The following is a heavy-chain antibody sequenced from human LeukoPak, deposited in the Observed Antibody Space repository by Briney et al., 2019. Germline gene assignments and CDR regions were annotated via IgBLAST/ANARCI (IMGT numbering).Heavy chain of an antibody. J-gene: IGHJ4*02. V-gene: IGHV4-4*09. CDR3: ARHSRRFPSHCSGGSCYYWYFDY. D-gene: IGHD2-15*01. CDR1: GGSISRYY. CDR2: IYTSGST. Sequence: PSETLSLTCTVSGGSISRYYWSWIRQPPGKGLEWIGYIYTSGSTNYNPSLKSRVTISVDTSKNQFSLKLSSVTAADTAVYYCARHSRRFPSHCSGGSCYYWYFDYWGQGTLVTVSS.